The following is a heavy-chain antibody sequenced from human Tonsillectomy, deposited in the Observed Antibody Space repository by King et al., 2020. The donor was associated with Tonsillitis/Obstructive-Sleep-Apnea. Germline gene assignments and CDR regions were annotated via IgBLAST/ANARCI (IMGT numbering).Heavy chain of an antibody. D-gene: IGHD2-15*01. CDR1: GFTFSSYA. CDR3: ARAYCSGGSCYPDNFYYYYSMDV. J-gene: IGHJ6*02. V-gene: IGHV3-30*04. CDR2: ISYDGSNR. Sequence: QVQLVESGGGVVQPGRSLRLSCAASGFTFSSYAMHWVRQAPGKGLEWVALISYDGSNRYYADSVKGRFTISRDNSKNTLYLQMNSLRAEDTAVYYCARAYCSGGSCYPDNFYYYYSMDVWGQGTTVTVSS.